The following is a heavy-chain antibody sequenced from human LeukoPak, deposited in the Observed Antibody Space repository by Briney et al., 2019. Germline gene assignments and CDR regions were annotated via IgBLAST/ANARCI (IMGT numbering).Heavy chain of an antibody. CDR2: INWNGGRT. CDR3: ARDNHDILGLPDY. CDR1: GFTVSSNY. Sequence: GGSLRLSCAASGFTVSSNYMSWVRQAPGKGLEWISGINWNGGRTGYADSVKGRFTISRDNAKNSLYLQMNSLRAEDTAVYYCARDNHDILGLPDYWGQGTLVTVSS. D-gene: IGHD3-9*01. V-gene: IGHV3-20*04. J-gene: IGHJ4*02.